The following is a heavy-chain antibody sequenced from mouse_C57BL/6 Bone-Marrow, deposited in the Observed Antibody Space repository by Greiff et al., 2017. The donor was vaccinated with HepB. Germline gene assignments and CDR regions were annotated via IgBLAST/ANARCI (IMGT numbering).Heavy chain of an antibody. D-gene: IGHD1-1*01. CDR3: VHYYGSSPYWYFDV. Sequence: EVKLMESGAELVKPGASVKLSCTASGFNIKDYYMHWVKQRTEQGLEWIGRIDPEDGETKYAPKFQGKATITADTSSNTAYLQLSSLTSEDTAVYYCVHYYGSSPYWYFDVWGTGTTVTVSS. CDR1: GFNIKDYY. J-gene: IGHJ1*03. V-gene: IGHV14-2*01. CDR2: IDPEDGET.